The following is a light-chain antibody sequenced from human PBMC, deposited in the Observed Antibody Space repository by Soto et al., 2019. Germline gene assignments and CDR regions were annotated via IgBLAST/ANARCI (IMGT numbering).Light chain of an antibody. V-gene: IGKV3-20*01. J-gene: IGKJ3*01. CDR2: GAS. CDR3: HQYGSSPLT. CDR1: QTVTSSY. Sequence: EIVLTQSPGTLSLSPGERATLTCRASQTVTSSYLAWYQQKPGQAPRLLMYGASSRATGIPDRFSGSGSGTDFTLTISRLEPEDFAVYYCHQYGSSPLTFGPGTKVEIK.